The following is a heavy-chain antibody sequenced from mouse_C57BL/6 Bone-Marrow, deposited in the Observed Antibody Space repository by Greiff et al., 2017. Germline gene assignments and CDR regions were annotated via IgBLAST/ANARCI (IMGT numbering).Heavy chain of an antibody. D-gene: IGHD4-1*01. CDR2: IDPSDSYT. J-gene: IGHJ2*01. Sequence: VQLQQPGAELVRPGTSVKLSCKASGYTFTSYWMPWVKQRPGQGLEWIGVIDPSDSYTNYNQKFKGKATLTVDTASSTAYMQLGSLTSEDSAVYYCAGDLTGSGFDYWGQGTTLTVSS. CDR3: AGDLTGSGFDY. V-gene: IGHV1-59*01. CDR1: GYTFTSYW.